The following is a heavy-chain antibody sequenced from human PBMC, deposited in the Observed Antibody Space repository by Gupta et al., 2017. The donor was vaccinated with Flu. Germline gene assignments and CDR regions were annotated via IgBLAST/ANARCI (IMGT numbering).Heavy chain of an antibody. J-gene: IGHJ5*02. CDR1: SSYP. CDR2: ISADNGNT. CDR3: ARLWTGGLDP. Sequence: SSYPIHWVRQAPGQRLEWMGWISADNGNTRYSQSFQDRVTITGDTSASTAYMELSSLTSEDTAIYYCARLWTGGLDPWGQGTLVTVSS. V-gene: IGHV1-3*01. D-gene: IGHD3-10*01.